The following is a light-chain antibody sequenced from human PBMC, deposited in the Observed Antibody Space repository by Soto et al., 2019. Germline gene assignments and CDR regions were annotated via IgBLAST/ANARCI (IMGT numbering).Light chain of an antibody. Sequence: EIVLTQSPGTLSLSPGERATLSCRASQSVSNNYLAWYQQKPGQAPRLLIYGASNRATGIPVRFSGSGSGTDFTLTISSLEPEDFAVYYCQQRSTWPRTFGQGTKVDIK. V-gene: IGKV3D-20*02. CDR3: QQRSTWPRT. J-gene: IGKJ1*01. CDR1: QSVSNNY. CDR2: GAS.